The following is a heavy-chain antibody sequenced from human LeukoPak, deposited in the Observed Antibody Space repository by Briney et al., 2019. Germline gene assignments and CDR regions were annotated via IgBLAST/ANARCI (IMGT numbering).Heavy chain of an antibody. Sequence: WGSLRLSCAASGFTFSSYGMHWVRQAPGKGLEWVAVISYDGSNKYYADSVKGRFTISRDNSKNTLYLQMNSLRAEDSSVYYCARPTTVTTISADAFDIWGQGTMVTVSS. V-gene: IGHV3-30*03. CDR3: ARPTTVTTISADAFDI. J-gene: IGHJ3*02. CDR2: ISYDGSNK. CDR1: GFTFSSYG. D-gene: IGHD4-17*01.